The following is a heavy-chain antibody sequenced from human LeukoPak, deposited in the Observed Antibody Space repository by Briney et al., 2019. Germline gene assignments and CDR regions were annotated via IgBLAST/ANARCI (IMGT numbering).Heavy chain of an antibody. CDR3: ASSIAAAGRGAFDI. V-gene: IGHV3-53*01. D-gene: IGHD6-13*01. CDR1: GFTVSSNY. J-gene: IGHJ3*02. Sequence: GGSLRLSCAASGFTVSSNYMSWVRQAPGKGLEWVSVIYSGGSTYYADSVKGRFTISRDNSKNTLYLQMNSLRAEDTAVYYRASSIAAAGRGAFDIWGQGTMVTVSS. CDR2: IYSGGST.